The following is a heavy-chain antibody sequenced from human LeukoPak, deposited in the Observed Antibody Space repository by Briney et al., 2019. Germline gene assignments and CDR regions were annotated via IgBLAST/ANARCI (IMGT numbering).Heavy chain of an antibody. CDR1: GFTFSNAW. V-gene: IGHV3-15*01. CDR2: IKSKTDGGTT. CDR3: TTVLTFAVRWLQSHNAY. J-gene: IGHJ4*02. Sequence: MAGGSLRLSCAASGFTFSNAWMSWVRQAPGKGLEWVGRIKSKTDGGTTDYAAPVKGRFTISRDDSKNTLYLQMNSLKTEDTAVYYCTTVLTFAVRWLQSHNAYWGQGTLVTVSS. D-gene: IGHD5-24*01.